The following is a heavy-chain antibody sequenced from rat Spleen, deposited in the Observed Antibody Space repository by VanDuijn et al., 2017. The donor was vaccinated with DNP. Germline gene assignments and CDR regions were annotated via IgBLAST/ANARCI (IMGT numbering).Heavy chain of an antibody. V-gene: IGHV3-1*01. CDR1: GYSITSDY. Sequence: EVQLQESGPGLVKPSQSLSLTCSVTGYSITSDYWGWIRKFPGNKMEWIGHISYSGSTGYNPSLKSRISITRDTSKNQYFLQLHSVTTEDTAIYYCAREAAGVDAWGQGTSVTVSS. D-gene: IGHD1-4*01. CDR2: ISYSGST. J-gene: IGHJ4*01. CDR3: AREAAGVDA.